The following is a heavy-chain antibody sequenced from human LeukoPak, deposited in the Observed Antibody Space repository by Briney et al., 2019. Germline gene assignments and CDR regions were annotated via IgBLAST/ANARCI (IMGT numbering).Heavy chain of an antibody. D-gene: IGHD1-26*01. V-gene: IGHV3-23*01. CDR3: AKDRSIGTYYTFDR. CDR1: GFTFNDYA. Sequence: GGSLRLSCAASGFTFNDYAMTWVRRAPGEGLEWDSSISASAAMTYYADSVKGRFTVSRDNSKNTLYLQMSRLTAADTAVYYCAKDRSIGTYYTFDRWGQGTLVTVSS. J-gene: IGHJ4*02. CDR2: ISASAAMT.